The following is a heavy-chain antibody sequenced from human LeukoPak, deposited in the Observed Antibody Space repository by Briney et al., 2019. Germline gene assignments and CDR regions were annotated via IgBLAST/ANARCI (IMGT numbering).Heavy chain of an antibody. D-gene: IGHD3-10*02. V-gene: IGHV3-23*01. CDR2: ISGSGAAT. CDR3: AKTGFMYYFDY. Sequence: GGSLRLSCAASGFTFSSYAMSWVRQAPGKGLEWVSTISGSGAATHYADSVKGRFTISRDNSKNTLYLQVNSLRADDTAVYYCAKTGFMYYFDYWGQGTLVTVSS. J-gene: IGHJ4*02. CDR1: GFTFSSYA.